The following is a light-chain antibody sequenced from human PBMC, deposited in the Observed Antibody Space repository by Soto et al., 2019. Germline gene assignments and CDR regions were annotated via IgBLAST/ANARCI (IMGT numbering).Light chain of an antibody. V-gene: IGKV3-20*01. J-gene: IGKJ3*01. CDR3: QQYGSSPRIFT. Sequence: EIVLTQSPGTLSLSPGERATLSCRASQSVSSSYLAWYQQKPGQAPRLLIYGASSRATGIPDRFSGSGSGTDFTLTISRLEPEDFAVYYCQQYGSSPRIFTFGPGTKVDMK. CDR1: QSVSSSY. CDR2: GAS.